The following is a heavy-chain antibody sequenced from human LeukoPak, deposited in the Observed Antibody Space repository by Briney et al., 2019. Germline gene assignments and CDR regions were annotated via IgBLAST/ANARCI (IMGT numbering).Heavy chain of an antibody. J-gene: IGHJ4*02. CDR2: INPNSGGT. V-gene: IGHV1-2*02. CDR3: ARSAMVRGVIITKPPSY. Sequence: ASVKVSCKASGYTFTGYYMHWVRQAPGQGLEWMGWINPNSGGTNYAQKFQGRVTTTRDTSISTAYMELSRLRSDDTAVYYCARSAMVRGVIITKPPSYWGQGTLVTVSS. D-gene: IGHD3-10*01. CDR1: GYTFTGYY.